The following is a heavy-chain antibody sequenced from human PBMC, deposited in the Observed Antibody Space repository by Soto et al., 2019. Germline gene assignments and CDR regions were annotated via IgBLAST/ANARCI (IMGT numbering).Heavy chain of an antibody. J-gene: IGHJ4*02. CDR1: GFTFSDYY. CDR3: ARDHSGSYPHFDY. D-gene: IGHD1-26*01. CDR2: ISSSSSYT. V-gene: IGHV3-11*06. Sequence: QVQLVESGGGLVKPGGSLRLSCAASGFTFSDYYMSWIRQAPGKGLEWVSYISSSSSYTNYADSVKGRFTISRDNAKNSLYLQMNSLRAEDTAVYYCARDHSGSYPHFDYWGQGTLVTVSS.